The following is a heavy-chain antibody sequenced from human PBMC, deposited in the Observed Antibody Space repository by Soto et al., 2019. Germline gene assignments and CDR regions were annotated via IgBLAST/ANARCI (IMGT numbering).Heavy chain of an antibody. CDR1: GGSISSGSYY. CDR2: FSYSGNT. CDR3: ARVSPFLDY. Sequence: SETLSLTCTVSGGSISSGSYYWGWIRQPPGKGLGWIASFSYSGNTYYNPSLRSRVTISVDMSKNLFSLRVSSVTAADTAVYYCARVSPFLDYWGQGMLVTVSS. J-gene: IGHJ4*02. V-gene: IGHV4-39*01.